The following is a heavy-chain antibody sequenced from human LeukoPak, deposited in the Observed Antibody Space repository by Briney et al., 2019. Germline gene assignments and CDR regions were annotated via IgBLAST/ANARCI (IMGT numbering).Heavy chain of an antibody. CDR1: GYTFTGYY. CDR3: ARDRSYYDSSGPFDY. V-gene: IGHV1-2*02. CDR2: INPNSGGT. J-gene: IGHJ4*02. D-gene: IGHD3-22*01. Sequence: ASVKVSCKASGYTFTGYYMHWVRQAPGQGLEWMGWINPNSGGTNYAQKFQGRVTMTRDTSISTAYMELSRLRSDDTAVYYCARDRSYYDSSGPFDYWGQGTLVTVS.